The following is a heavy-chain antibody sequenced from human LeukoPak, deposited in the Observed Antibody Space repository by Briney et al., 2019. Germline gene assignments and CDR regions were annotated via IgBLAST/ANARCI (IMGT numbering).Heavy chain of an antibody. J-gene: IGHJ4*02. D-gene: IGHD2-21*01. CDR3: ASFYQAYYFDY. Sequence: SETLSLTCTVSGGSISSGGYYWNWIRQHPGKGLEWIGYIYYSGSTYYNPSLKSRVTISVDTSKNHFSLNLSSVTAADTAVYYCASFYQAYYFDYWGQGTLVTVSS. V-gene: IGHV4-31*03. CDR2: IYYSGST. CDR1: GGSISSGGYY.